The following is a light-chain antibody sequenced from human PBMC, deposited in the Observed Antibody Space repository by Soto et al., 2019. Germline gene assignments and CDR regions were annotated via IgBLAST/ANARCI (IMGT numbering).Light chain of an antibody. J-gene: IGLJ1*01. CDR3: SSYTSSSTPLYV. CDR2: DVS. CDR1: SSDVGGYNY. V-gene: IGLV2-14*01. Sequence: QSALTQPASVSGSPGQSITISCTGTSSDVGGYNYVSWYQQHPGKAPKLMIYDVSNRPSGVSNRFSGSKSGNTASLTISGLQAEDEVDYYCSSYTSSSTPLYVFGTRTKVTVL.